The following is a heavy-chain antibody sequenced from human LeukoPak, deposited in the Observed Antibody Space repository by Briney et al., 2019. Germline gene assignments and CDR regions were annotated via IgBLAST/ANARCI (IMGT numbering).Heavy chain of an antibody. CDR2: ITSGETYI. D-gene: IGHD3-10*01. V-gene: IGHV3-21*01. CDR1: GFTFSTYN. CDR3: ARGVNYHGSGSYLRDWFDP. J-gene: IGHJ5*02. Sequence: GGSLRLSCAASGFTFSTYNMNWLRQAPGKGLEWVSSITSGETYIYYADSVKGRFTISRDNAKNSLFLQVNSLRAEDTAVYYCARGVNYHGSGSYLRDWFDPWGQGALVTVSS.